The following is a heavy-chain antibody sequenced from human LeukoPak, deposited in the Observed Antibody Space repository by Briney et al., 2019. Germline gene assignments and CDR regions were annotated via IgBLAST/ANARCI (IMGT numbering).Heavy chain of an antibody. CDR3: AKVPLSAAGGWFDP. V-gene: IGHV3-23*01. CDR2: ISGSGGNT. D-gene: IGHD6-13*01. J-gene: IGHJ5*02. CDR1: GFTFSSCA. Sequence: PGGSLRLSCAASGFTFSSCAMSWVRQAPGKGLEWVSAISGSGGNTYYADSVKGRFTISRDNSKNTLYLQMNSLRAEDTAVYYCAKVPLSAAGGWFDPWAQGTLVSVSS.